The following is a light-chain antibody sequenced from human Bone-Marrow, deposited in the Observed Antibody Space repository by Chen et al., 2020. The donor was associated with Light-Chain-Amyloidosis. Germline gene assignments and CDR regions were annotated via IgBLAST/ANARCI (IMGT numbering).Light chain of an antibody. V-gene: IGKV3-20*01. CDR1: QTISSNY. Sequence: EIVLTQSPGPPSLSPGEVANLSCRASQTISSNYLTWYQQKFGQAPRLLIYGSSSRATGIPDRFTGSGSGTDFTLTINRLEPEDFAMYYCQQYGTSPLTFGGGTKVEIK. CDR3: QQYGTSPLT. CDR2: GSS. J-gene: IGKJ4*01.